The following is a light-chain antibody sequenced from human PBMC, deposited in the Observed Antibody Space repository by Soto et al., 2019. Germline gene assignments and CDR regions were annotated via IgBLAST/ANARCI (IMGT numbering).Light chain of an antibody. CDR1: QSVSSN. CDR3: QQYADWPKT. CDR2: GAS. V-gene: IGKV3D-15*01. J-gene: IGKJ1*01. Sequence: EIVMTQSPATLSVSPGARATLSCRASQSVSSNLVWYQQKPGQAPRLLIYGASSRATGIPDRFSGSGSGTEFTLTISSLQSEDFAVYFCQQYADWPKTFGQGTKVDI.